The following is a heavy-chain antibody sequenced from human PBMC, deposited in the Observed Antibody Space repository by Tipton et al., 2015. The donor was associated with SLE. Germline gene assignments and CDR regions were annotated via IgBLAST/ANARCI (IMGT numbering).Heavy chain of an antibody. Sequence: TLSLTCTVSGDSISSYNWWTWVRQPPGKGLEWIGEIYHSGTTYYNPSLESRVTTSVDKSNNHFSLRLRSVTAADTAVYFCAKIEDIRYYLGLDVWGRGTTVTVSS. CDR1: GDSISSYNW. D-gene: IGHD2-15*01. CDR3: AKIEDIRYYLGLDV. J-gene: IGHJ6*02. CDR2: IYHSGTT. V-gene: IGHV4-4*01.